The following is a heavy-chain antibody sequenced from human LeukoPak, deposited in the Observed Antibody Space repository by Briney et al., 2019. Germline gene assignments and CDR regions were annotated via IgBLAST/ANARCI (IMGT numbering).Heavy chain of an antibody. CDR2: IYPNSGGT. CDR1: GYTFTGYY. Sequence: ASVKVSCKASGYTFTGYYMHWVRQAPGQGLEWMGWIYPNSGGTNYAQKFQGRVTMTRDTSISTAYMELSRLRSDDTAVYYCARAPYSSSPGWFDPWGQGTLVTVSS. V-gene: IGHV1-2*02. D-gene: IGHD6-6*01. CDR3: ARAPYSSSPGWFDP. J-gene: IGHJ5*02.